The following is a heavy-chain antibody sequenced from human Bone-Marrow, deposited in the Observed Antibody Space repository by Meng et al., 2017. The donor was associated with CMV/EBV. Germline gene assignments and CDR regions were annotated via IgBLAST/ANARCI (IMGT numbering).Heavy chain of an antibody. CDR2: IVVGSGNT. J-gene: IGHJ4*02. V-gene: IGHV1-58*01. D-gene: IGHD6-13*01. CDR3: ADRFGYSSISETVDY. Sequence: SVKVSCKASGFTFTSSAVQWVRQARGQRLEWIGWIVVGSGNTNYAQKFQERVTITRDMSTSTAYMELSSLRSEDTAVYYCADRFGYSSISETVDYWGQGTLVTVSS. CDR1: GFTFTSSA.